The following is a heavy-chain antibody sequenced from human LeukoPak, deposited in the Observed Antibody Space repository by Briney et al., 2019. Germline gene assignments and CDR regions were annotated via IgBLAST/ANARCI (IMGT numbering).Heavy chain of an antibody. V-gene: IGHV1-69*05. Sequence: ASVKVSCKASRGTFISYAISWVRQAPGQGLEWVGGIIPIFGTANYAQKFQGRVTMTRDTSTSTVYMELSSLRSEDTAVYYCARDARAYDSSAGDYWGQGTLVTVSS. J-gene: IGHJ4*02. CDR3: ARDARAYDSSAGDY. D-gene: IGHD3-22*01. CDR1: RGTFISYA. CDR2: IIPIFGTA.